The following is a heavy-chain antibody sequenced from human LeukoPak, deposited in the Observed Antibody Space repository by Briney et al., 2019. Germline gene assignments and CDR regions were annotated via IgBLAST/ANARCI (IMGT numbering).Heavy chain of an antibody. J-gene: IGHJ4*02. Sequence: ASVKVSCKPSGGTFSIYAISWVRQAPGQGREWMGLINPSGGSTSYAQKFQGRVTMTRATSTNAVYIELSSLKSEDTAVYFCARATLSDYYFNYWGQGTLVTVSS. CDR3: ARATLSDYYFNY. V-gene: IGHV1-46*01. CDR2: INPSGGST. CDR1: GGTFSIYA.